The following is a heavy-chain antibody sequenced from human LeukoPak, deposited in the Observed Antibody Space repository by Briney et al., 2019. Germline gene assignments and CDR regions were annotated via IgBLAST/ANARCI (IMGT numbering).Heavy chain of an antibody. CDR1: GHTFTRYY. D-gene: IGHD2-2*01. CDR3: ASGGRRDIVVVPAAAHFEY. V-gene: IGHV1-2*02. CDR2: INANSGRA. J-gene: IGHJ4*02. Sequence: GAAVKVSCNASGHTFTRYYMHSVRQAPGQGLKWMGWINANSGRANDAQKFQGRVTMTRDTSISTAYRELSRRRCDGRSVYYCASGGRRDIVVVPAAAHFEYRGQGTLLTVSS.